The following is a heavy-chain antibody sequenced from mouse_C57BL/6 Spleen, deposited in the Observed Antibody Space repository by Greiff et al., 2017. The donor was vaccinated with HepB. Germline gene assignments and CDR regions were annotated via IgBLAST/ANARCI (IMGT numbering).Heavy chain of an antibody. V-gene: IGHV1-61*01. J-gene: IGHJ1*03. Sequence: VKLQQPGAELVRPGSSVKLSCKASGYTFTSYWMDWVKQRPGQGLEWIGNIYPSDSETHYNQKFKDKATLTVDKSSSTAYMQLSSLTSEDSAVYYCARWGWPLGDFDVWGTGTTVTVSS. CDR2: IYPSDSET. CDR3: ARWGWPLGDFDV. D-gene: IGHD2-3*01. CDR1: GYTFTSYW.